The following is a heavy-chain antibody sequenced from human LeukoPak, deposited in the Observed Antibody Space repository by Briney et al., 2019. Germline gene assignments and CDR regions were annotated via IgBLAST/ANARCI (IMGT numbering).Heavy chain of an antibody. CDR1: GGTFSSYA. V-gene: IGHV1-69*04. D-gene: IGHD4-23*01. CDR2: IIPILGIA. CDR3: APVVTRRVRDY. Sequence: ASVKVSCKASGGTFSSYAISWVRQAPGQGLEWMGRIIPILGIANYAQKFQGRVTITADKSTSTAYMELSSLRSEDTAVYYCAPVVTRRVRDYWGQGTLVTVSS. J-gene: IGHJ4*02.